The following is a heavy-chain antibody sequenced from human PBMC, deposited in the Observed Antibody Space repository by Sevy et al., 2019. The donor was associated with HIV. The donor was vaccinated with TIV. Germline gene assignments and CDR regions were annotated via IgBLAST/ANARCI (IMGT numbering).Heavy chain of an antibody. CDR1: GFTFSDYY. D-gene: IGHD4-4*01. V-gene: IGHV3-11*01. Sequence: GGSLRLSCAASGFTFSDYYMSWIRQAPGKGLEWVSYISSSGSTIYYADSVKGRFTISRDNAKNSLYLQMNSLRAEDTAVNYCARSRVTTNYYYYGMDVWGQGTTVTVSS. CDR2: ISSSGSTI. J-gene: IGHJ6*02. CDR3: ARSRVTTNYYYYGMDV.